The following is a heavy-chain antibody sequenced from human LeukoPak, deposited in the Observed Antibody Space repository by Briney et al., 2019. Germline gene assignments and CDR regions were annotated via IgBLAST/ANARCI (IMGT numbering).Heavy chain of an antibody. Sequence: ASVKVSCKASGYTFTSNYIHWVRQAPGQGLEWMGMIYPRDGSTSYAQKFQGRVTITRDTSASTAYMELSSLRSEDTAVYYCARDQYYYDSSGSVDYWGQGTLVTVSS. CDR1: GYTFTSNY. V-gene: IGHV1-46*01. CDR3: ARDQYYYDSSGSVDY. D-gene: IGHD3-22*01. J-gene: IGHJ4*02. CDR2: IYPRDGST.